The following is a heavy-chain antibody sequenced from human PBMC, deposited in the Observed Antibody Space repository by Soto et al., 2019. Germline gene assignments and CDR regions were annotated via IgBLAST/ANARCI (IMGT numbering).Heavy chain of an antibody. V-gene: IGHV6-1*01. J-gene: IGHJ6*03. Sequence: SPSRGLEWLGRTYYRSKWYNDYAVSVKGRITINPDTSKNQFSLQLNSVTPEDTAVYYCSRDVCSSYSFMDFLVKGTTVTV. CDR3: SRDVCSSYSFMDF. D-gene: IGHD6-13*01. CDR2: TYYRSKWYN.